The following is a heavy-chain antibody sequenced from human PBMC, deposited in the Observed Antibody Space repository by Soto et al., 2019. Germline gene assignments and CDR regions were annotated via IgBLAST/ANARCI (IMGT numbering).Heavy chain of an antibody. CDR2: INHSGST. J-gene: IGHJ6*01. Sequence: SETLSLTCAVYGGSFSGYYWSWIRQPPGKGLEWIGEINHSGSTNYNPSLKSRVTISVDTSKNQFSLKLSSVTAADTDVYYCARGGGDYDFWSGYYDYYYYGMDVGGQGTT. D-gene: IGHD3-3*01. V-gene: IGHV4-34*01. CDR3: ARGGGDYDFWSGYYDYYYYGMDV. CDR1: GGSFSGYY.